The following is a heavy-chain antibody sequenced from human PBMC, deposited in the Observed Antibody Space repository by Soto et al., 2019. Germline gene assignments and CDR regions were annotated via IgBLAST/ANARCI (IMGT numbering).Heavy chain of an antibody. V-gene: IGHV4-34*01. CDR1: GGSFSGYY. Sequence: PSETLSLTCAVYGGSFSGYYWSWIRQPPGKGLEWIGEINHSGSTNYNPSLKSRVTISVDTSKNQFSLKLSSVTAADTAVYYCARGMTTVTTFDYWGQGTLVTVSS. CDR2: INHSGST. D-gene: IGHD4-4*01. J-gene: IGHJ4*02. CDR3: ARGMTTVTTFDY.